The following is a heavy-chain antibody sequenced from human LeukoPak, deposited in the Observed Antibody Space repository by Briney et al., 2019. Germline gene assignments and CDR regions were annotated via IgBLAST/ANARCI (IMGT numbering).Heavy chain of an antibody. J-gene: IGHJ4*02. CDR3: ARVHHYFDIAFDY. CDR2: INPSGGST. D-gene: IGHD3-22*01. CDR1: GYSFTSYY. Sequence: ASAKVSCKTSGYSFTSYYIHWVRQAPGQGLEWMGMINPSGGSTNYAQTFQGRVTMTRDMSTSTVYMELSSLRSEDTAVYYCARVHHYFDIAFDYWGQGTLVTVSS. V-gene: IGHV1-46*01.